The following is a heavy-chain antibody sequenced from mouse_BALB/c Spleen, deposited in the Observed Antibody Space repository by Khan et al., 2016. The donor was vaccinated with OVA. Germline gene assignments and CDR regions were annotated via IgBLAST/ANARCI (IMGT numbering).Heavy chain of an antibody. CDR3: ARGGYGAFAY. J-gene: IGHJ3*01. Sequence: LEESGPELVKPGASVRISCKASGYTFTDYYIHWVKQRPGQGLEWIGWIYPGNVNNKYNETFKGKATLTADKSSSTAYMHLSSLTSEDSAVYFCARGGYGAFAYWGQGTLVTVSA. D-gene: IGHD2-2*01. CDR1: GYTFTDYY. CDR2: IYPGNVNN. V-gene: IGHV1S56*01.